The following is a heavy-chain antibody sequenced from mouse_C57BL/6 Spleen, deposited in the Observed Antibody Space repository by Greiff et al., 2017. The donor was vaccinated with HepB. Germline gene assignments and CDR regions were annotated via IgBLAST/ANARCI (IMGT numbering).Heavy chain of an antibody. CDR3: ARWGSSTVVPHYYAMDY. J-gene: IGHJ4*01. V-gene: IGHV1-59*01. CDR2: IDPSDSYT. CDR1: GYTFTSYW. D-gene: IGHD1-1*01. Sequence: QVHVKQPGAELVRPGTSVKLSCKASGYTFTSYWMHWVKQRPGQGLEWIGVIDPSDSYTNYNQKFKGKATLTVDTSSSTAYMQLSSLTSEDSAVYYWARWGSSTVVPHYYAMDYWGKGTSVTVSS.